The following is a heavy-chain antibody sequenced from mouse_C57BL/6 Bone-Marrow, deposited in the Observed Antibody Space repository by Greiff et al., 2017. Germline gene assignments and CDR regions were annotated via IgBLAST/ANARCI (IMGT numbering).Heavy chain of an antibody. Sequence: VQLQQPGAELVKPGASVKLSCKASGYTFTSYWMHWVKQRPGQGLEWIGMIHPNSGSTNYNEKFKSKATLTVDKSSSTTYMQLSSLTSEDSAVYYCALLSYGYDGPFAYWGQGTLVTVSA. CDR1: GYTFTSYW. V-gene: IGHV1-64*01. CDR3: ALLSYGYDGPFAY. CDR2: IHPNSGST. J-gene: IGHJ3*01. D-gene: IGHD2-2*01.